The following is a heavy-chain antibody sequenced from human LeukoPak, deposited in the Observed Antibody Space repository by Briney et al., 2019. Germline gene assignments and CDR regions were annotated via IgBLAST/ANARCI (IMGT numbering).Heavy chain of an antibody. V-gene: IGHV4-4*07. CDR2: IYTSGST. J-gene: IGHJ4*02. CDR1: GGSISSYY. CDR3: ARTPSDSSGYYFNFDY. Sequence: PSETLSLTCTVSGGSISSYYRSWIRQPAGKGLEWIGRIYTSGSTNYNPSLKSRVTISVDKSKNQFSLKLSSVTAADTAVYYCARTPSDSSGYYFNFDYWGQGTLVTVSS. D-gene: IGHD3-22*01.